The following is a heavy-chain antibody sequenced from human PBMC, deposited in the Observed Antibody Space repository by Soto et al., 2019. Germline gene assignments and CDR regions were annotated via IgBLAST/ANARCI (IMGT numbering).Heavy chain of an antibody. CDR1: GFTFSNYW. Sequence: LSLSCAASGFTFSNYWMHWVRQAPGKGLVWVSRLNGVGSSTRYADSVKGRFTISRDNARNTLYLQMNSLRAEDTAVYYCARDSDYANGMDVWGQGNTVTVSS. V-gene: IGHV3-74*01. D-gene: IGHD4-17*01. CDR3: ARDSDYANGMDV. J-gene: IGHJ6*02. CDR2: LNGVGSST.